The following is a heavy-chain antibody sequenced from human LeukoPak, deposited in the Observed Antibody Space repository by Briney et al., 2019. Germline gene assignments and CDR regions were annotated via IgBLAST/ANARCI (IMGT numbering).Heavy chain of an antibody. J-gene: IGHJ4*02. CDR2: TWYDGSNK. CDR3: ARGSYGAVDY. D-gene: IGHD4/OR15-4a*01. CDR1: GFTFSSYG. Sequence: PGGSLRLSCAASGFTFSSYGMHWVRQAPGKGLEWVAVTWYDGSNKYYADSVKGRFTISRDNPKNTLYLQMNSLRDEGTAVYYCARGSYGAVDYWGQGTLVTISS. V-gene: IGHV3-33*08.